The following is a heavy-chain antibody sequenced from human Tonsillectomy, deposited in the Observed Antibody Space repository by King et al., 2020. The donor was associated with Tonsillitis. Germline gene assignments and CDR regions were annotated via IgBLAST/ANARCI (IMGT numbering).Heavy chain of an antibody. Sequence: VQLVESGGGLVQPGGSLRLSCAASGFTFSNYNMNWVRQAPGKGLEWVSYISTSSRSIYYADSVKGRFTISRDNAKNSLYLQMNSMRAEDTAVYYCARDYYDSSGYYRGGYWGQGTLVTVSS. J-gene: IGHJ4*02. D-gene: IGHD3-22*01. CDR1: GFTFSNYN. V-gene: IGHV3-48*04. CDR2: ISTSSRSI. CDR3: ARDYYDSSGYYRGGY.